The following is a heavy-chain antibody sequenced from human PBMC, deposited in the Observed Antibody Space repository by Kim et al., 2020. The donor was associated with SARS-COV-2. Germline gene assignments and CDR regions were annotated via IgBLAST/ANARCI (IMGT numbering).Heavy chain of an antibody. Sequence: GGSLRLSCAASGFTFSNYWMNWVRQAPGKGLEWVANIKDDGSEKYYVASVKGRFTISRDNAKNSLYLQMESLRVEDTAVYYCASGFLWAWGQGALVTVS. V-gene: IGHV3-7*01. CDR3: ASGFLWA. CDR2: IKDDGSEK. CDR1: GFTFSNYW. J-gene: IGHJ4*02. D-gene: IGHD1-26*01.